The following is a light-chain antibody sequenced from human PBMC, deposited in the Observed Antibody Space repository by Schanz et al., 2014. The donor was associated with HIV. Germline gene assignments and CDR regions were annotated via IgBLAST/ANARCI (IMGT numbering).Light chain of an antibody. CDR1: SSNVGGYDY. Sequence: QSALTQPASVSGSPGQSITISCTGTSSNVGGYDYVSWYQQHPGKAPKLMVYEVSKRPSGVPDRFSGSKSGNTASLTISGLQAEDEADYYCSSHAGSDKFGIFGGGTKLPVL. V-gene: IGLV2-8*01. CDR2: EVS. J-gene: IGLJ2*01. CDR3: SSHAGSDKFGI.